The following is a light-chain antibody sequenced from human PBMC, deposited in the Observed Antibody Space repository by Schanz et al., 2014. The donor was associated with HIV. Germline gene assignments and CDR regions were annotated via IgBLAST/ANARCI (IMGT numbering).Light chain of an antibody. V-gene: IGKV3-20*01. J-gene: IGKJ4*01. CDR3: QQYTGYSPLT. CDR1: QTIISSF. Sequence: EIVLTQSPGTLSLSPGERATLSCRASQTIISSFLAWYQQNPGQPPRLLIYDASNRATAIPARFSGSGSGTEFTLTISSLQPDDFATYYCQQYTGYSPLTFGGGTKVEIK. CDR2: DAS.